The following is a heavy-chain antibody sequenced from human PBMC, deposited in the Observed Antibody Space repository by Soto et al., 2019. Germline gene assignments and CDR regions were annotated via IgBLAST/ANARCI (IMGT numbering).Heavy chain of an antibody. D-gene: IGHD1-1*01. Sequence: EVQLLESGGGLVQPGGSLRLSCAASGFTFSIYAMNWVRQAPGRGPEWVSSISGSGEMTHYAESVKGRFTISRDNSKNTLYLQMESLRAEDTALYYCARSEMTYNWNDWGQGTLVTVSS. CDR3: ARSEMTYNWND. CDR2: ISGSGEMT. J-gene: IGHJ4*02. CDR1: GFTFSIYA. V-gene: IGHV3-23*01.